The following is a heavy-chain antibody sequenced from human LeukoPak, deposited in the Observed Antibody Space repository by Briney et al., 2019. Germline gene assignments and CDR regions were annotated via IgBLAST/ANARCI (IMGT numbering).Heavy chain of an antibody. J-gene: IGHJ3*02. V-gene: IGHV3-23*01. Sequence: GGSLRLSCEASGFTFSSYALTWVRQAPGKGPEWVSLITGSGGSTYYADSVKGRFTISRDNSKNTLYPQMDSLRAEDTAVYYCAKISSAVFNFFDIWGQGTMVTVSS. D-gene: IGHD6-6*01. CDR1: GFTFSSYA. CDR2: ITGSGGST. CDR3: AKISSAVFNFFDI.